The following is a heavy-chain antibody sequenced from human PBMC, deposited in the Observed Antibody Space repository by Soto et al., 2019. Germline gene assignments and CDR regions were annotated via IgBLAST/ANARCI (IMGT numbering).Heavy chain of an antibody. D-gene: IGHD6-19*01. CDR2: ISYDGSNK. J-gene: IGHJ4*02. CDR1: GFTFSSYG. CDR3: AKGEQGGSGWTFAY. Sequence: QVQLVESGGGVVQPGRSLRLSCAASGFTFSSYGMHWVRQAPGKGLEWVAVISYDGSNKYYADSVKGRFTISRDNSKNALYLQMNSLRAEDTAVYYCAKGEQGGSGWTFAYWGQGTLVTVSS. V-gene: IGHV3-30*18.